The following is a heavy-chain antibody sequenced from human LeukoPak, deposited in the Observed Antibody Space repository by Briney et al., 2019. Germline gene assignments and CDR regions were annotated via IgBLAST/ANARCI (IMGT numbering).Heavy chain of an antibody. V-gene: IGHV4-59*01. D-gene: IGHD6-13*01. Sequence: SETLSLTCTVSGDSISSYYWSWIRQPPGRGLEWIGYIYYSGSTNYNPSLKSRVTISVDTSKNQFSLKLSSVTAADTAVYYCARYSQRYSSSWLGDWFDPWGQGTLVTVSS. CDR1: GDSISSYY. CDR3: ARYSQRYSSSWLGDWFDP. CDR2: IYYSGST. J-gene: IGHJ5*02.